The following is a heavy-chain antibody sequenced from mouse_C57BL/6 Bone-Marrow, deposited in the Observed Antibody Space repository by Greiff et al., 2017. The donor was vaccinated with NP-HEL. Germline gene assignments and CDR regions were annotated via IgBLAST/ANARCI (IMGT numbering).Heavy chain of an antibody. Sequence: VQLQQSGAELVRPGASVKLSCTASGFNIKDDYMHWVKQRPEQGLEWIGWIDPENGDTAYASKFQGKATISADTSSNTAYLQLSSLTSEDTAVYYCTTYHGGFAYWGQGTLVTVSA. CDR3: TTYHGGFAY. J-gene: IGHJ3*01. CDR2: IDPENGDT. V-gene: IGHV14-4*01. CDR1: GFNIKDDY.